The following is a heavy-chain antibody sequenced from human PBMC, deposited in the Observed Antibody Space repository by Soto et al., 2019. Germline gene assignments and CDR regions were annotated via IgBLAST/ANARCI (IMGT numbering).Heavy chain of an antibody. CDR1: GFTFSSYA. CDR2: ISYDGSNK. J-gene: IGHJ1*01. Sequence: GGSLLLSCAASGFTFSSYAMHWVRQAPGTGLEWVAVISYDGSNKYYADSVKSRFTTSRDNSKNTLYLQMNSLRAEDTAVYYCARGFSGYSYDLSDNWGQGTLVTVSS. D-gene: IGHD5-18*01. V-gene: IGHV3-30-3*01. CDR3: ARGFSGYSYDLSDN.